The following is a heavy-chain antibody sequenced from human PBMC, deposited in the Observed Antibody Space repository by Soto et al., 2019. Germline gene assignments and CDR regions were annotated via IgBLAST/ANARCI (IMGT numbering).Heavy chain of an antibody. D-gene: IGHD3-9*01. V-gene: IGHV4-30-4*01. CDR3: ARVRYFDSLLDY. CDR1: GGSISSGDYY. J-gene: IGHJ4*02. CDR2: IYYSGST. Sequence: SETLSLTCTVSGGSISSGDYYWSWIRQPPGKGLEWIGYIYYSGSTYYNPSLKSRVTISVDTSKNQFSLKLSSVTAADTAVYYCARVRYFDSLLDYWGQGTQVTVSS.